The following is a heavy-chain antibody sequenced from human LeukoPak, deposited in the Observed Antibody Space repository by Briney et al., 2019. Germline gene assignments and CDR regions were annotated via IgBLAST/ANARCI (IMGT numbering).Heavy chain of an antibody. CDR2: INGSGGST. CDR1: GFTFSSYA. CDR3: ARTKYLDTTMAHFDY. D-gene: IGHD5-18*01. V-gene: IGHV3-23*01. J-gene: IGHJ4*02. Sequence: GGSLRLSCAASGFTFSSYAMSWVRQAPGKGLEWVSAINGSGGSTYYADSVKGRFTISADNSDSMVYLQMNSLRTEDTAIYFCARTKYLDTTMAHFDYWGQGTLVTVSS.